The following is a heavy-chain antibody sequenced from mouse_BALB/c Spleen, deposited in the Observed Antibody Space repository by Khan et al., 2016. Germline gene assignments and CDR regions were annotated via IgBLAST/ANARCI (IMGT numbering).Heavy chain of an antibody. CDR3: ARSNSNDVWFAY. V-gene: IGHV3-8*02. D-gene: IGHD2-12*01. Sequence: MQREESGPSLVKPSQTLSLTCSVTGDSITSGYWNWIRKFPGNKLEYMGYINYSGSTHYNPSLKSRISITRDTSKNQYYLQLNSVPTEDIATYYCARSNSNDVWFAYWGQGTLVTVSA. CDR2: INYSGST. J-gene: IGHJ3*01. CDR1: GDSITSGY.